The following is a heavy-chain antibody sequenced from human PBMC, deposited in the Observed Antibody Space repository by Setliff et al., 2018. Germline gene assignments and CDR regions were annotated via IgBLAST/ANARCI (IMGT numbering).Heavy chain of an antibody. CDR3: AGGRNYNFWSGYYNYYYYGMDV. J-gene: IGHJ6*02. V-gene: IGHV1-46*01. CDR1: GYSFTTYN. Sequence: ASVKVSCKASGYSFTTYNIHWFRQAPGQGLEWVGIIFPSGGSTSYAQKFQGRVTMTRDTSTSTVYMELSSLRSEDTAVYYCAGGRNYNFWSGYYNYYYYGMDVWGQGTTVTVSS. CDR2: IFPSGGST. D-gene: IGHD3-3*01.